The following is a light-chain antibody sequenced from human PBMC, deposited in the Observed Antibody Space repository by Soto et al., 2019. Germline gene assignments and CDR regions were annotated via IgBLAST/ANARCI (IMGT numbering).Light chain of an antibody. V-gene: IGLV2-8*01. J-gene: IGLJ1*01. CDR1: SSDVGGYNY. CDR2: EVN. CDR3: SSYAGSSNV. Sequence: QSVLTQPPSASWSPGQSVAISCTGTSSDVGGYNYVSWYQRHPGKAPKLMIYEVNKRPSGVPDRFSGSKSGNTASLTVSGLRAEDEADYYCSSYAGSSNVFGTGTKVTVL.